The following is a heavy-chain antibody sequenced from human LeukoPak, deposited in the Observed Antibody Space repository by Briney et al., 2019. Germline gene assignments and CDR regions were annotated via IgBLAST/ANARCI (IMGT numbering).Heavy chain of an antibody. J-gene: IGHJ4*02. V-gene: IGHV4-38-2*01. Sequence: SETLSLTCALSDYSATAATWWGWTRQTPGRGREWLGSLHHSVITFYSPSLKSRVTISVDSSKNQFSLRLTSVTAADTAVYYCARVGGSDSTGHYSVDYWGQGTLVTGS. CDR3: ARVGGSDSTGHYSVDY. CDR2: LHHSVIT. D-gene: IGHD3-22*01. CDR1: DYSATAATW.